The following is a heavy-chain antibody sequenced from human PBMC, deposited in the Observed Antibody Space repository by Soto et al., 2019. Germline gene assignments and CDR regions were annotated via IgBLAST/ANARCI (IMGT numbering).Heavy chain of an antibody. Sequence: PSETLSLTCTVSGGSISSSSYYWGRIRQPPGKGLEWIGSIYYSGSTYYNPSLKSRVTISVDTSKNQFSLKLSSVTAADTAVYYCARESSSGWSNYYYYGMDVWGQGTTVTVSS. CDR3: ARESSSGWSNYYYYGMDV. D-gene: IGHD6-19*01. V-gene: IGHV4-39*01. CDR2: IYYSGST. J-gene: IGHJ6*02. CDR1: GGSISSSSYY.